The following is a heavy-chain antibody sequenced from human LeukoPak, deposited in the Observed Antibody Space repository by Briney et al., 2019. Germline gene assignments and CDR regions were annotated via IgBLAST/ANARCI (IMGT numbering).Heavy chain of an antibody. CDR2: IYYSGST. Sequence: SETLSLTCTVSGGSISSGGYHWSWIRQHPGKGLEWIGYIYYSGSTYYNPSLKSRVTISVDTSKNQFSLKLSSVTAADTAVYYCARASQQALDYWGQGTLVTVSS. CDR1: GGSISSGGYH. D-gene: IGHD6-13*01. CDR3: ARASQQALDY. J-gene: IGHJ4*02. V-gene: IGHV4-31*03.